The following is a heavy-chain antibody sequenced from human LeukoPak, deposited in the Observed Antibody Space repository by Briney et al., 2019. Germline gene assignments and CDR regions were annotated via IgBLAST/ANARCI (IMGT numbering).Heavy chain of an antibody. CDR1: GDSSTNYY. CDR2: SSYSGRT. Sequence: SETLSLTCTVPGDSSTNYYWSWIRQPPGKGLDWIGYSSYSGRTTYNPPLKSRITISLDTSKNQFSLNLGSVTVADTAVYYCASHIVTTTAVDYWGQGTLVTVSS. V-gene: IGHV4-59*08. D-gene: IGHD4-11*01. CDR3: ASHIVTTTAVDY. J-gene: IGHJ4*02.